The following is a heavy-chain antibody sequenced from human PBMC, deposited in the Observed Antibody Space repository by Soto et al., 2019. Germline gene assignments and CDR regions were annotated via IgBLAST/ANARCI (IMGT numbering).Heavy chain of an antibody. CDR2: IKQDGTEK. Sequence: EVQLVESGGGLVQPGGSLRLSCAVSGFTFSNYWMTWVRQAPGKGLEWVANIKQDGTEKYYVDYVRGRFTISRDNAKNSLYLHMNSLRVEDTAVYYCATDVAYDDFEGRMENWGQGTLVTVSS. CDR3: ATDVAYDDFEGRMEN. V-gene: IGHV3-7*01. D-gene: IGHD3-3*01. CDR1: GFTFSNYW. J-gene: IGHJ4*02.